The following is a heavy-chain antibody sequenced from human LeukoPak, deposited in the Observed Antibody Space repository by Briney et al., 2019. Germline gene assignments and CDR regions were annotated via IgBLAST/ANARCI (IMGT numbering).Heavy chain of an antibody. V-gene: IGHV3-48*03. CDR3: ARESASAPPFDY. J-gene: IGHJ4*02. CDR2: ISSSGSTI. Sequence: PGGSLRLSCAASGFTFSSYEMSWVRQAPGKGLEWVSYISSSGSTIYYADSVKGRFTISRDNAKNSLYLQMNSLRAEDTAVYYCARESASAPPFDYWGQGTLVTVSS. CDR1: GFTFSSYE.